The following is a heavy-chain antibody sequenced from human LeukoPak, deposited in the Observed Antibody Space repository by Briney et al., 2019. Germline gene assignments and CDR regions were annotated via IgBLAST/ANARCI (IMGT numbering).Heavy chain of an antibody. CDR2: INPSGGST. Sequence: GASVKVSCKASGYTFTSYYMHWVRQAPGQGLEWMGIINPSGGSTSYAQKFQGRVTMTRDTSTSTVYMELSSLRSEDTAVYYCARPLRGSYYYGSGSYAPPDAFDIWGQGTMVTVSS. CDR3: ARPLRGSYYYGSGSYAPPDAFDI. J-gene: IGHJ3*02. CDR1: GYTFTSYY. D-gene: IGHD3-10*01. V-gene: IGHV1-46*01.